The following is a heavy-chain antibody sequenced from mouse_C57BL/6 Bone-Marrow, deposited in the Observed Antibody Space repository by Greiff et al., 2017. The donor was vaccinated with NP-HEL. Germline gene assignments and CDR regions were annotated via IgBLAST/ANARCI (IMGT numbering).Heavy chain of an antibody. J-gene: IGHJ2*01. CDR2: IYPGSGST. CDR3: ARWSLLRSLYYFDY. CDR1: GYTFTSYW. Sequence: QVQLQQPGAELVKPGASVKMSCKASGYTFTSYWITWVKQRPGQGLEWIGDIYPGSGSTNYTEKFKSKATLTVDTSSSTAYMQLSSLTSEDSAVYYCARWSLLRSLYYFDYWGQGTTLTVSS. V-gene: IGHV1-55*01. D-gene: IGHD1-2*01.